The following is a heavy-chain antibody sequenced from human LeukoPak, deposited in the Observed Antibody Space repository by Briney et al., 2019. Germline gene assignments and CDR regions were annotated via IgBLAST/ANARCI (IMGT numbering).Heavy chain of an antibody. CDR2: ISGGGGST. J-gene: IGHJ4*02. D-gene: IGHD4-23*01. CDR1: GFTFSNFA. Sequence: PGGSLRLSCAASGFTFSNFAMSWVRQAPGKGLEWVSIISGGGGSTTHADSVKGRFTISRDNSKNTLNLQMNSLRAEDTAVYYCANLLRWEPYWGQGTLVTVSS. CDR3: ANLLRWEPY. V-gene: IGHV3-23*01.